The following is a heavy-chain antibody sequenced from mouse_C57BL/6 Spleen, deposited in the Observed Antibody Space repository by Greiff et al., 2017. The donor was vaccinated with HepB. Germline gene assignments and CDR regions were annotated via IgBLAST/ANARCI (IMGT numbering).Heavy chain of an antibody. CDR3: ARGDGWAY. D-gene: IGHD2-3*01. J-gene: IGHJ3*01. Sequence: QVQLKQPGAELVRPGSSVKLSCKASGYTFTSYWMDWVKQRPGQGLEWIGNIYPSDSETHYNQKFKDKATLTVDKSSSTAYMQLSSLTSEDSAVYYCARGDGWAYWGQGTLVTVSA. CDR1: GYTFTSYW. V-gene: IGHV1-61*01. CDR2: IYPSDSET.